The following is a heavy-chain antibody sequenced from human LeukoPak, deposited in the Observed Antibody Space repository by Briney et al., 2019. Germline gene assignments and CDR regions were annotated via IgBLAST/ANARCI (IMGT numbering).Heavy chain of an antibody. CDR1: GYTFTSYY. CDR3: ARQPTYCGGDCYSSWFDP. Sequence: GASVKVSCKASGYTFTSYYMHWVRQAPGQGLEWMGIINPSGGSTSYAQKLQGRVTMTRDTSTSTVYMELSSLRSEDTAVYYCARQPTYCGGDCYSSWFDPWGQGTLVTVSS. CDR2: INPSGGST. D-gene: IGHD2-21*02. J-gene: IGHJ5*02. V-gene: IGHV1-46*01.